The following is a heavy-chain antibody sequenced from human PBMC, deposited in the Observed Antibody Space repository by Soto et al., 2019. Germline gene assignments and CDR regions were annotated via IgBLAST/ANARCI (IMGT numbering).Heavy chain of an antibody. V-gene: IGHV3-30*18. J-gene: IGHJ6*02. CDR1: GFTFSSYG. CDR3: AKDYSGNSPYYYYGMDV. Sequence: GGSLRLSCAASGFTFSSYGMHWVRQAPGKGLEWVAVISYDGSNKYYADSVKGRFTISRDNSKNTLYLQMNSLRAEDTAVYYCAKDYSGNSPYYYYGMDVWGQGTTVTVSS. D-gene: IGHD1-26*01. CDR2: ISYDGSNK.